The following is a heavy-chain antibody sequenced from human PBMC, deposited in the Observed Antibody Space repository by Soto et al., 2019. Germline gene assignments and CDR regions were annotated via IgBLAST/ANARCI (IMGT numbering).Heavy chain of an antibody. CDR1: GGSISSYY. Sequence: PSETLSLTCTVSGGSISSYYWSWIRQPPGKGLEWIGYIYYSGSTNYNPSLKSRVAISVDTSKNQFSLKLSSVTAADTAVYYCARLSVGSSGSNPNSFDYWGQGTLVTVPS. CDR2: IYYSGST. CDR3: ARLSVGSSGSNPNSFDY. J-gene: IGHJ4*02. D-gene: IGHD3-22*01. V-gene: IGHV4-59*08.